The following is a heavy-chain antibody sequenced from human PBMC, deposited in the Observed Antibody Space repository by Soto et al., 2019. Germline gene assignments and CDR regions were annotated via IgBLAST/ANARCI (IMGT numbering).Heavy chain of an antibody. V-gene: IGHV1-69*12. D-gene: IGHD2-15*01. CDR3: AREGIVLAPTTVNSDYYYYAMDV. CDR1: GDTFSTYT. Sequence: QVQLVQSGAEVKKPGSSVKVSCKASGDTFSTYTITWMRQAPGQGLEWMGGIIPRSATSNYAQKFQGRVTITADESTSTAYMELSSLRPEDTAVYYCAREGIVLAPTTVNSDYYYYAMDVWGQGTTVTVSS. J-gene: IGHJ6*02. CDR2: IIPRSATS.